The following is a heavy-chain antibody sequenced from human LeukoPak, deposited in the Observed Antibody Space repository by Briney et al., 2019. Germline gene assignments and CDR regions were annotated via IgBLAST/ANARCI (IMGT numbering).Heavy chain of an antibody. V-gene: IGHV3-30*02. Sequence: PGRSLRLSCAASGFTFSNYGIQWVRQAPGKGMEWVAVIRYDGNNKYYANSVKGRFTVSRDNSKNMLYLEMNSLRTEDTAVYYCAKETVIYNSGWFFDYWGQGTLVTVSS. CDR3: AKETVIYNSGWFFDY. J-gene: IGHJ4*02. CDR2: IRYDGNNK. CDR1: GFTFSNYG. D-gene: IGHD6-19*01.